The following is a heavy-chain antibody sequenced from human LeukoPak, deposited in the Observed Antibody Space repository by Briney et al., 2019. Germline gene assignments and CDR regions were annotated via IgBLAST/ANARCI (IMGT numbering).Heavy chain of an antibody. CDR2: IYYSGST. D-gene: IGHD3-3*01. CDR3: AGRFLEWLLDY. V-gene: IGHV4-39*01. Sequence: PSQTLSLTCTVSGGSISSSSYYWGWIHQPPGKGLEWIGTIYYSGSTYYNPSLKSRVTISVDTSKNQFSLKLSSVTAADTAVYYCAGRFLEWLLDYWGQGTLVTVSS. J-gene: IGHJ4*02. CDR1: GGSISSSSYY.